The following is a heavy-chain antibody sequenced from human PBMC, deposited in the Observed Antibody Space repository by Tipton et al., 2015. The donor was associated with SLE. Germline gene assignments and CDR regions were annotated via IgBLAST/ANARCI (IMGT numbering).Heavy chain of an antibody. V-gene: IGHV4-61*02. D-gene: IGHD6-19*01. CDR2: IFTRGST. CDR3: ARRGIAVAGIHWYFDL. J-gene: IGHJ2*01. Sequence: TLSLTCTVSGGSVNSGTYYWSWIRRPAGKGLEWIGRIFTRGSTNYNLSLKSRVTISLDTSKNQFSLKLKSVTAADTGVYYCARRGIAVAGIHWYFDLWGRGTLVTVSS. CDR1: GGSVNSGTYY.